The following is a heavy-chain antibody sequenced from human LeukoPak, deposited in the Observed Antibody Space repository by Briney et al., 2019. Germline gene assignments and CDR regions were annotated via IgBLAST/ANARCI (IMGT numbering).Heavy chain of an antibody. CDR3: ARAGGHFWSGEEVLFDY. CDR2: IYYSGNT. J-gene: IGHJ4*02. V-gene: IGHV4-31*03. CDR1: GGPIKVGAFY. Sequence: PSQTLSLTCTVSGGPIKVGAFYWSWIRQHPVRGLEWIGYIYYSGNTAYNPSLKRRATISVDTSSNQFSLRLNSVTAADTAVYYCARAGGHFWSGEEVLFDYWGKGTLVTVSS. D-gene: IGHD3-3*02.